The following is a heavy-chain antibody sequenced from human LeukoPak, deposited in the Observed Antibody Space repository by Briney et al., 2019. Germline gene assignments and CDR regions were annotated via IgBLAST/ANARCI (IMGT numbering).Heavy chain of an antibody. CDR2: IYTSGST. Sequence: PSETLSLTCTVSGGSISSYYWSWIRQPAGKGLEWIGRIYTSGSTNYNPSLKSRVTMSVDTSKNQFSLKLSSVTAADTAVYYCARDTAAAGSLRWFDPWGQGTLVTVSS. J-gene: IGHJ5*02. D-gene: IGHD6-13*01. CDR3: ARDTAAAGSLRWFDP. V-gene: IGHV4-4*07. CDR1: GGSISSYY.